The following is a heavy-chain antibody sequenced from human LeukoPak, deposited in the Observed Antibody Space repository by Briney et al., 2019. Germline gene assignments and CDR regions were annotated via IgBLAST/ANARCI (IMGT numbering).Heavy chain of an antibody. CDR2: ISAYNGNT. Sequence: ASGKVSCKASVYTFTSYGISWVRQAPGQGLEWMGWISAYNGNTNYAQKLQGRGTMTTDTSTSTAYMELRSLRSDDTAVYYCARGPSTGYELLWFGELHFDYWGQGTLVTVSS. D-gene: IGHD3-10*01. CDR1: VYTFTSYG. CDR3: ARGPSTGYELLWFGELHFDY. V-gene: IGHV1-18*01. J-gene: IGHJ4*02.